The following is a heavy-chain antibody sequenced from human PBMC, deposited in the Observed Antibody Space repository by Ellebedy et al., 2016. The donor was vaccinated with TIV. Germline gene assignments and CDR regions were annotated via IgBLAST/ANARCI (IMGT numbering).Heavy chain of an antibody. CDR3: ARFVDGDYEDY. V-gene: IGHV1-18*04. J-gene: IGHJ4*02. D-gene: IGHD4-17*01. CDR2: IRSYNGDT. CDR1: GYTFTSYG. Sequence: ASVKVSCKASGYTFTSYGISWVRQAPGQGLEWMGWIRSYNGDTNHAQKFQGRVTMTTDTSTSTAYMELRSLRSDDTAVYYCARFVDGDYEDYWGQGALVTVSS.